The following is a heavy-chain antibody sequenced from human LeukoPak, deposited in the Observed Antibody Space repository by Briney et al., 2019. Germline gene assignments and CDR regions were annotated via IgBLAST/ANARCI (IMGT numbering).Heavy chain of an antibody. CDR2: VSYDGGNT. J-gene: IGHJ4*02. Sequence: PGGSLRLSCAASGVIFNNFAFHWVRQAPGKGLEWVAAVSYDGGNTYYADSVRGRLTISRDNSRNTLYLQMNSLRDEDTAVYYCARDRDGGNHFDYWGQGTLVTVSS. V-gene: IGHV3-30-3*01. CDR1: GVIFNNFA. D-gene: IGHD4-23*01. CDR3: ARDRDGGNHFDY.